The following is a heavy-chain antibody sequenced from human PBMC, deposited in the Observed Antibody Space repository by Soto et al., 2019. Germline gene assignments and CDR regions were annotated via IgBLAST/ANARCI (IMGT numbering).Heavy chain of an antibody. CDR1: GFTFSSYW. J-gene: IGHJ6*02. D-gene: IGHD6-13*01. V-gene: IGHV3-7*01. Sequence: EVQLVESGGGSVQPGGSLRLSCAASGFTFSSYWMSWVRQAPGKGLEWVANIKLDGSDKYYVDSVKGRFTISRDNAKNSLYLQMNSLGAEDTAVYYWARDWWQQLENHYSYCGMDVWGQGTTVTVSS. CDR3: ARDWWQQLENHYSYCGMDV. CDR2: IKLDGSDK.